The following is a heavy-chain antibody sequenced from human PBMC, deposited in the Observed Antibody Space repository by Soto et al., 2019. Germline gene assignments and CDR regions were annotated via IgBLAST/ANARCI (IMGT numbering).Heavy chain of an antibody. Sequence: GGSLRLSCAASGFTFSSYGMHWVRQAPGKGLEWVAVIWYDGSNKYYADSVKGRFTISRDNSKNTLYLQMNSLRAEDTAVYYCARGKYGASYYFDYWGQGTLVTVSS. CDR2: IWYDGSNK. D-gene: IGHD1-26*01. CDR3: ARGKYGASYYFDY. J-gene: IGHJ4*02. V-gene: IGHV3-33*01. CDR1: GFTFSSYG.